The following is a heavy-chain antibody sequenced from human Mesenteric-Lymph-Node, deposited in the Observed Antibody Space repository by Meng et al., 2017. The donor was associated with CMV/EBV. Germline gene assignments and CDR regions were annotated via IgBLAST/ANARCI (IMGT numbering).Heavy chain of an antibody. Sequence: VAGGSISSSNWWSWVRQPPGKGLEWIGEIYPDGSTNYNPSLKSRVTISLDKSKNQFSLKLTSMTAADTAFYYCASRDYYDRQPFDPWGQGTLVTVSS. V-gene: IGHV4-4*02. J-gene: IGHJ5*02. CDR3: ASRDYYDRQPFDP. CDR2: IYPDGST. D-gene: IGHD3-22*01. CDR1: GGSISSSNW.